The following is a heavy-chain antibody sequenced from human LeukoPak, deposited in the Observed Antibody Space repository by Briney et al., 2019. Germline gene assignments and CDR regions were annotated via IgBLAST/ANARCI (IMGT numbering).Heavy chain of an antibody. J-gene: IGHJ4*02. Sequence: GGSLRLSCAASGFTFSSYAMSWVREAPGKGLEWVSAISGSGGSTYYADSVKGRFTISRDNSKNTLYLPMNSLRAEDTAVYYCAKDLEIAAAGTPYYFDYWGQGTLVTVSS. V-gene: IGHV3-23*01. CDR3: AKDLEIAAAGTPYYFDY. CDR2: ISGSGGST. CDR1: GFTFSSYA. D-gene: IGHD6-13*01.